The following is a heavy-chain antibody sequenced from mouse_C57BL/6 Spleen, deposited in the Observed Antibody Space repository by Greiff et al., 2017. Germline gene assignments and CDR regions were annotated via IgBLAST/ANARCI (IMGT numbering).Heavy chain of an antibody. D-gene: IGHD3-1*01. J-gene: IGHJ4*01. Sequence: EVQLQESGPGLVKPSQSLSLTCSVTGYSITSGYYWNWIRQFPGNKLEWMGYISYDGSNNYNPSLKNRISITRDTSKHQFFLKLNSVTTEDTATYYCARGGLNYAMDYWGQGTSVTVSS. CDR2: ISYDGSN. V-gene: IGHV3-6*01. CDR1: GYSITSGYY. CDR3: ARGGLNYAMDY.